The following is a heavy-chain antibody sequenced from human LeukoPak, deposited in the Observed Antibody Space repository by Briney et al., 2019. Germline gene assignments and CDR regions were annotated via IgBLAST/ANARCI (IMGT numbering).Heavy chain of an antibody. V-gene: IGHV4-59*01. CDR1: GGSISTYY. Sequence: PSETLSLTCTVSGGSISTYYWSWIRQSPGKGLEWIGYIYYSVSTNYNPSLKSRGTISVDTSKNQFSLKLSSVTAADTAVYYCGGDVYNHDVFDIGGKGTMVPVSS. J-gene: IGHJ3*02. CDR3: GGDVYNHDVFDI. D-gene: IGHD5-24*01. CDR2: IYYSVST.